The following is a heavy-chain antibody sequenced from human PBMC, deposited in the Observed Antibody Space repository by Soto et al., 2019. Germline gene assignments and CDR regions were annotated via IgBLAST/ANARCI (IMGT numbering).Heavy chain of an antibody. CDR3: AKENWANPAS. J-gene: IGHJ5*02. CDR1: GFNFGSYA. CDR2: ISKDRGRAT. V-gene: IGHV3-11*01. Sequence: GGSQRLSSTASGFNFGSYAMSWIRQAAGKGLEWVSYISKDRGRATRYADSVKGPFTISSDNAKNSLFLQMNTLTVEDTAVYYCAKENWANPASWGQGTLVTVSS. D-gene: IGHD7-27*01.